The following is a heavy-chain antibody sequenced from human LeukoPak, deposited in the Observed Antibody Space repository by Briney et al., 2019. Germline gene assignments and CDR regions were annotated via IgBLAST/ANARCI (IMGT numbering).Heavy chain of an antibody. CDR2: ISYDGSTK. D-gene: IGHD6-13*01. CDR1: GFTFSSYC. V-gene: IGHV3-30*18. Sequence: GRSLRLSCAASGFTFSSYCMHWVRQAPGKGLEWVAVISYDGSTKYYADSVKGRFTISRDNSKNTLYLQMNSLRAEDTAVYYCAKLDCSSTTFDPWGQGTMVTVSS. CDR3: AKLDCSSTTFDP. J-gene: IGHJ5*02.